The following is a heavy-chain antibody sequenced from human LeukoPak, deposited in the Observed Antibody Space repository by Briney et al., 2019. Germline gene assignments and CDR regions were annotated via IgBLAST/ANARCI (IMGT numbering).Heavy chain of an antibody. CDR2: IYYSGST. V-gene: IGHV4-59*08. CDR3: ARPTVVTRRGGYYFDY. Sequence: SETLSLTCTVSGGSISSYYWSWLRQPPGKGLEWIGYIYYSGSTNYNPSLKSRVTISVDTSKNQFSLKLSSVTAADTAVYYCARPTVVTRRGGYYFDYWGQGTLVTVSS. D-gene: IGHD4-23*01. J-gene: IGHJ4*02. CDR1: GGSISSYY.